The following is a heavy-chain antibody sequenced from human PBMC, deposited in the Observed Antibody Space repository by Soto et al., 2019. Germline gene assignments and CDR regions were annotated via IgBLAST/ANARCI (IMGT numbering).Heavy chain of an antibody. CDR1: GYSFTSYW. J-gene: IGHJ4*02. CDR2: IDPSDSYT. Sequence: GESLKISCKGSGYSFTSYWISWVRQMPGKGLEWMGRIDPSDSYTNYSPSFQGHVTISADKSISTAYLQWSSLKASDTAMYYCRASVKLNPFDYWGQGTLVTVSS. CDR3: RASVKLNPFDY. V-gene: IGHV5-10-1*01.